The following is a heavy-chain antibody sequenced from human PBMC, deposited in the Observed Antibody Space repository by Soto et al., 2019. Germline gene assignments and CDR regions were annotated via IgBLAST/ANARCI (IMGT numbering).Heavy chain of an antibody. Sequence: LLESGGGLVQPGRSLRLSCAASGFTFGAYAVDWVRQAQGKGPDWVSTISAGGTTFYADSVKGRFTISRDFSKSTLYLEMNGLRADATAVYYCARSRGLCGGADCYPHWFDSWGQGTLVTVSS. CDR3: ARSRGLCGGADCYPHWFDS. V-gene: IGHV3-23*01. J-gene: IGHJ5*01. CDR1: GFTFGAYA. CDR2: ISAGGTT. D-gene: IGHD2-21*01.